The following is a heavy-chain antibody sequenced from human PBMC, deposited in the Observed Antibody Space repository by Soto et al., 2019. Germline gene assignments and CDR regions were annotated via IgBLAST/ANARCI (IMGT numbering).Heavy chain of an antibody. D-gene: IGHD5-18*01. CDR2: IYYSGST. J-gene: IGHJ3*02. Sequence: QVQLQESGPGLVKPSETLSLTCTVSGGSISSYYWSWIRQPPGKGLEWIGYIYYSGSTNYNPSLKVRVTIPVDTPKNQSSLKLSSGTAADTAVYYCARHLMSGGGYSYSVAFDIWGQGTMVTVSS. CDR1: GGSISSYY. CDR3: ARHLMSGGGYSYSVAFDI. V-gene: IGHV4-59*08.